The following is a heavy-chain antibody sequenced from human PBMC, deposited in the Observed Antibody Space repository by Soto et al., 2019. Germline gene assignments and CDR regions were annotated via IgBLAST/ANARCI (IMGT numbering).Heavy chain of an antibody. CDR1: GGSISSGGYS. Sequence: SETLSLTCAVSGGSISSGGYSWSWIRQPPGKGLEWIGYIYYSGSTNYNPSLKSRATISVDTSKNQFSLKLSSVTAEDTAVYYCARGLGMGSNWFDPWGQGTLVTVSP. V-gene: IGHV4-61*08. D-gene: IGHD3-9*01. CDR2: IYYSGST. J-gene: IGHJ5*02. CDR3: ARGLGMGSNWFDP.